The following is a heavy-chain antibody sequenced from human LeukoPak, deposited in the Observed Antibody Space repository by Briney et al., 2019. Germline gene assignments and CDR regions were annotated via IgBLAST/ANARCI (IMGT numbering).Heavy chain of an antibody. CDR2: ITPNSGDT. D-gene: IGHD1-26*01. V-gene: IGHV1-2*06. Sequence: ASVKVSCKASGYTFTGYYIHWMRLAPRQGVEGMGRITPNSGDTIYAQKFQGRVTMTTDTSISTAYMELSSLRSDDTTVYYCARDRVGAINPDYWGQGTLVTVSS. J-gene: IGHJ4*02. CDR1: GYTFTGYY. CDR3: ARDRVGAINPDY.